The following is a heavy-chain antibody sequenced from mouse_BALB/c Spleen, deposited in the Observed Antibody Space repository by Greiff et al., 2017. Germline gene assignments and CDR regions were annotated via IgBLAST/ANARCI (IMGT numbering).Heavy chain of an antibody. J-gene: IGHJ3*01. Sequence: QVQLKESGPELVRPGVSVKISCKGSSYTFTDYAMHWVKQSHAKSLEWIGVISTYYGNTNYNQKFKGKATMTVDKSSSTAYMELARLTSEDSAVYYCARDDGFSAWFAYWGQGTLVTVSA. CDR3: ARDDGFSAWFAY. D-gene: IGHD2-3*01. CDR1: SYTFTDYA. V-gene: IGHV1-67*01. CDR2: ISTYYGNT.